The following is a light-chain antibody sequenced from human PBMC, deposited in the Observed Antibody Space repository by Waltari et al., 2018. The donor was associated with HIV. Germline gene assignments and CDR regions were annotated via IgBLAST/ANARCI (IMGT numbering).Light chain of an antibody. Sequence: QSVLTQPPSASGTPGQRVTISCSGSSSNIGSNYLYWYQQVPGATPKLLIYRHDQLPSGVPDRFSCSKSGTSASLSISGLRSEDEADYYCAVWDDSLSGWVFGGGTKLTVL. CDR1: SSNIGSNY. CDR3: AVWDDSLSGWV. V-gene: IGLV1-47*01. J-gene: IGLJ3*02. CDR2: RHD.